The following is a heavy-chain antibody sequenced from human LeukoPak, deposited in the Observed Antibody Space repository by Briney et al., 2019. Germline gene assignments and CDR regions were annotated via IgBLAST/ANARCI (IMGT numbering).Heavy chain of an antibody. D-gene: IGHD3-10*01. Sequence: GGSLRLSCAASGFTFSSYWMHWVRQAPGKGLVWVSRINSDGSSTSYADSVKGRFTISRDNAKNTLYLQMNSLRAEDTAVYYCARDSTYYYGSGSYSDFDHWGQGTLVTVSS. J-gene: IGHJ4*02. CDR3: ARDSTYYYGSGSYSDFDH. CDR2: INSDGSST. CDR1: GFTFSSYW. V-gene: IGHV3-74*01.